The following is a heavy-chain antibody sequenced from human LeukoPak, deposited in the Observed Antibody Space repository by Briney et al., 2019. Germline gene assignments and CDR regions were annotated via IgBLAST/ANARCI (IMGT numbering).Heavy chain of an antibody. CDR3: ATAMGYVYFDY. CDR1: GFTFSSYA. J-gene: IGHJ4*02. CDR2: ISYDGSNK. D-gene: IGHD2-8*01. V-gene: IGHV3-30*04. Sequence: PGGSLRLSCAASGFTFSSYAMHWVRQAPGKGLEWVAVISYDGSNKYYADSVKGRFTISRDNSKNTLYLQMNSLRAEDTAVYYCATAMGYVYFDYWGQGTLVTVSS.